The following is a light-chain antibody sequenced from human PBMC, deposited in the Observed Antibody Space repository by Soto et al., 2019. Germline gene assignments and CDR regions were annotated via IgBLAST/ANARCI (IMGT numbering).Light chain of an antibody. V-gene: IGLV1-44*01. CDR3: AAWDASLNGHV. Sequence: QSVLTQPPTASGTPGQRVTISCSGSSSNIGSNSVSWYQQLPGTAPKPLIYINNQRPSGVPDRFSGSKSGTSASLAISGLQSEDEADYYCAAWDASLNGHVFGSGTKLTAL. CDR1: SSNIGSNS. J-gene: IGLJ1*01. CDR2: INN.